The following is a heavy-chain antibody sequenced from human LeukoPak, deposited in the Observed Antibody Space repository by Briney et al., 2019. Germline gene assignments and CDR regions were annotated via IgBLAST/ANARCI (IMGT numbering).Heavy chain of an antibody. D-gene: IGHD3-10*01. CDR2: IYYSGNT. CDR3: ARYHFGYYFGY. CDR1: GGSINSGDYY. Sequence: SQTLSLTCTVSGGSINSGDYYWSWIRQPPGKGLEWFGYIYYSGNTYYNPSLKSRITISIDTSRNQFSLRLTSVTAADTAVYYCARYHFGYYFGYWGQGTLVTVSS. V-gene: IGHV4-30-4*01. J-gene: IGHJ4*02.